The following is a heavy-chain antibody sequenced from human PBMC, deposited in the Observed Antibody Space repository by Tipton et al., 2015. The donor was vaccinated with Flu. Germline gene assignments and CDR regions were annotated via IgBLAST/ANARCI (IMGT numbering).Heavy chain of an antibody. CDR1: GGSLSSFY. CDR3: ARGSGSGTYVIFDF. D-gene: IGHD3-10*01. CDR2: IYTSGST. J-gene: IGHJ4*02. V-gene: IGHV4-4*07. Sequence: TLSLTCTVSGGSLSSFYWSWIRQPAGKGLEWIGRIYTSGSTKYNPSLKSRLSMSVDTSKSQISLKLTSVTAADTAVYYCARGSGSGTYVIFDFWGQGTLVTVSS.